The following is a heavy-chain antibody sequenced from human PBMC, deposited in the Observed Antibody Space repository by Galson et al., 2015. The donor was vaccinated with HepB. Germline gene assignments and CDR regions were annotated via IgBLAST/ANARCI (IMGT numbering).Heavy chain of an antibody. CDR3: ATRGMRSGSPWYFDL. CDR1: GFTFSSYA. J-gene: IGHJ2*01. D-gene: IGHD3-10*01. Sequence: SLRLSCAASGFTFSSYAMSWVRQAPGKGLEWVSAISGSGGSTYYADSVKGRFTISRDNSKNTLYLQMNSLRAEDTAVYYCATRGMRSGSPWYFDLWGRGTLVTVSS. V-gene: IGHV3-23*01. CDR2: ISGSGGST.